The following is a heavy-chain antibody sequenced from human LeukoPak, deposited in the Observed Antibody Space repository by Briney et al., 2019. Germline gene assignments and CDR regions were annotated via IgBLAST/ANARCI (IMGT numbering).Heavy chain of an antibody. J-gene: IGHJ4*02. Sequence: PGGSLRLSCAASGFTFSSYAMHWVRQAPGKGLEYVSSISSNGGSTYYANSVKGRFTISRDNSKNTLYLQMGSLRAEDMAVYYCARVPHSSGWPIDYWGQGTLATVSS. CDR1: GFTFSSYA. CDR2: ISSNGGST. D-gene: IGHD6-19*01. CDR3: ARVPHSSGWPIDY. V-gene: IGHV3-64*01.